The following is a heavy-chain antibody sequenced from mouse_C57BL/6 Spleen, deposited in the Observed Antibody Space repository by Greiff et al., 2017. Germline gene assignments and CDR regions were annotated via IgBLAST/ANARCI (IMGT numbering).Heavy chain of an antibody. CDR2: IHPNSGST. D-gene: IGHD2-4*01. CDR1: GYTFTSYW. CDR3: ARSYDYGGHGAWFAY. Sequence: QVQLQQSGAELVKPGASVKLSCKASGYTFTSYWMHWVKQRPGQGLEWIGMIHPNSGSTNYNEKFKSKATLTVDKSSSTAYMQLSSLTSEDSAVYYCARSYDYGGHGAWFAYWGQGTLVTVSA. V-gene: IGHV1-64*01. J-gene: IGHJ3*01.